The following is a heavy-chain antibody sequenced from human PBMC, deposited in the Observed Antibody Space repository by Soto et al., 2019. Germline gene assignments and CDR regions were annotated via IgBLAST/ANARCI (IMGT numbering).Heavy chain of an antibody. D-gene: IGHD3-10*01. CDR1: GFTFSSYA. J-gene: IGHJ5*02. CDR2: ISYDGSNK. V-gene: IGHV3-30-3*01. CDR3: ARDSMGS. Sequence: QVQLVESGGGVVQPGRSLRLSCAASGFTFSSYAMHWVLQGPGKGLEWVAVISYDGSNKYYADSVKGRFTISRDNSKDTLYLQMTSLRAEDTAVYYCARDSMGSWGQGTLVTVSS.